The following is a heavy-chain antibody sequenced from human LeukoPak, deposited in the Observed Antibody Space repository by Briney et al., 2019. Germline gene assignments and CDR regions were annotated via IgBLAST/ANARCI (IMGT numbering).Heavy chain of an antibody. J-gene: IGHJ3*02. CDR2: ISYDGSNK. Sequence: GGSLRLSCAASGFTFSSYGMHWVRQAPGKGLEWVAVISYDGSNKYYADSVKGRFTISRDNSKNTLYLQMNSLRAEDTAVYYCAKDQDYAFDIWGQGTMVTVSS. V-gene: IGHV3-30*18. CDR3: AKDQDYAFDI. CDR1: GFTFSSYG. D-gene: IGHD3/OR15-3a*01.